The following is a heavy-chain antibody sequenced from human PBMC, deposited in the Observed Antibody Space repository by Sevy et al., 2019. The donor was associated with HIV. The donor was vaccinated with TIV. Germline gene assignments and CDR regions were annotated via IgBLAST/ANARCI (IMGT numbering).Heavy chain of an antibody. V-gene: IGHV3-48*03. J-gene: IGHJ5*02. Sequence: GGSLRLSCAASGFTFSSYEMNWVRQAPGKGLEWVSYISSSGSTIYYADSVKGRFTISRDNAKNSLYLQMNSLRAEDTAVYYCARGGSCGGDCYQYNWFDPWGQGTLVTVSS. CDR1: GFTFSSYE. CDR2: ISSSGSTI. D-gene: IGHD2-21*02. CDR3: ARGGSCGGDCYQYNWFDP.